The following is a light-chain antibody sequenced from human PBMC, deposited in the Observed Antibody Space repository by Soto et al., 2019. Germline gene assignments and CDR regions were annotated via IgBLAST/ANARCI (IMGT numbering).Light chain of an antibody. J-gene: IGKJ2*01. Sequence: DIALTQSPATLSLSPGERATLSCRASQSVGTSLAWYQQRPGQAPRLLLSAASTRATGIPARFSGSGSGTDFSLTISSLQTEDVAVYYCQQRTNWPPRDTFGQGTKLEIK. CDR1: QSVGTS. V-gene: IGKV3-11*01. CDR2: AAS. CDR3: QQRTNWPPRDT.